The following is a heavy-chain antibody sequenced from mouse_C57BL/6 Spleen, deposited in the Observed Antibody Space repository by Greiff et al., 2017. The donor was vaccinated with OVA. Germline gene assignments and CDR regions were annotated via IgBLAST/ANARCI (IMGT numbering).Heavy chain of an antibody. CDR3: ARGGNHDY. J-gene: IGHJ2*01. CDR2: IYPNSGST. V-gene: IGHV1-64*01. Sequence: VQLQQPGAELVKPGASVKLSCQASGYTFPSYWVHWVKQRPGQGLEWIGMIYPNSGSTNYNEKFKRKATLTVEKSSSTAYMQLSSLTSEDSAVYYCARGGNHDYWGQGTTLTVSS. D-gene: IGHD2-1*01. CDR1: GYTFPSYW.